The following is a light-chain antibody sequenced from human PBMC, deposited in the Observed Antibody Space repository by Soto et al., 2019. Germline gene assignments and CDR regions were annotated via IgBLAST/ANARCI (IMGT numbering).Light chain of an antibody. CDR2: DAS. CDR1: QSITIW. V-gene: IGKV1-5*01. CDR3: QQYNSYSWT. J-gene: IGKJ1*01. Sequence: DIQMTHSPSTLSASVGDRVTITCRASQSITIWLAWYQQKPGKAPKLLIFDASSLESGVPSRFSGSGSGTEFTLTISSLQPDDFATYYCQQYNSYSWTFGQGTKVEIK.